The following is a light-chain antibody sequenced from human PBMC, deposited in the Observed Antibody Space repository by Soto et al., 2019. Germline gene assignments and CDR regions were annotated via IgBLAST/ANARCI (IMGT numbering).Light chain of an antibody. Sequence: QSVLTQPPSVSGAPGQRVTISCTGSSSNIGAGYDVHWYQQLPGTAPKLLIYGNSNRPSGVPDRFSGSKSGTSASLAITGLQAEDEANYSCQSDDSSLSGYVFGTGTQLTVL. CDR3: QSDDSSLSGYV. CDR2: GNS. J-gene: IGLJ1*01. V-gene: IGLV1-40*01. CDR1: SSNIGAGYD.